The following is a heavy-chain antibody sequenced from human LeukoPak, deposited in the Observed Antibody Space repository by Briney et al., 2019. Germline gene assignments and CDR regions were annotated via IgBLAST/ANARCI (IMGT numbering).Heavy chain of an antibody. D-gene: IGHD2-21*02. CDR1: GFTFSSYA. J-gene: IGHJ4*02. CDR2: ISGSGGST. V-gene: IGHV3-23*01. CDR3: ANEDCGGDCPFGY. Sequence: GGSLRLSCAVSGFTFSSYAMSWVRQAPGKGLEWVSAISGSGGSTYYADSVKGRFTISRDNSKTTLYLQMNSLRAEDTAVYYCANEDCGGDCPFGYWGQGTLVTVSS.